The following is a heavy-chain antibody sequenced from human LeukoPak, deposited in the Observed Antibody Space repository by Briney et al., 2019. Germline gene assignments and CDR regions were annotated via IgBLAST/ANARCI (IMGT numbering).Heavy chain of an antibody. Sequence: PGGSLRLSCAASGFTFSSYAMHWVRQAPGKGLEWVAVISYDGSNKYYADSVKGRITISRDNSKNTLYLQMNSLRPEDTAVYYCARDISLAAVAATGNDAFDVWGQGTMVTVSS. CDR1: GFTFSSYA. V-gene: IGHV3-30-3*01. J-gene: IGHJ3*01. CDR2: ISYDGSNK. D-gene: IGHD6-13*01. CDR3: ARDISLAAVAATGNDAFDV.